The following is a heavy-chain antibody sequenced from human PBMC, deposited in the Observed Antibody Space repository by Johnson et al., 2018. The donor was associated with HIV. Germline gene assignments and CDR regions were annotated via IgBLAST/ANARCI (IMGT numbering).Heavy chain of an antibody. CDR1: GFTVSSNY. J-gene: IGHJ3*02. V-gene: IGHV3-66*01. D-gene: IGHD3-22*01. CDR2: IYSGGTT. Sequence: EKLVESGGGLVQPGGSLRLSCAASGFTVSSNYMSWVRQATGKGLEWVSVIYSGGTTYYADPAKGRFTISRDSSKNTLDLQMNSLRAEDTALYYCARLQSSGYWSFDAFDIWGEGTMVIVSS. CDR3: ARLQSSGYWSFDAFDI.